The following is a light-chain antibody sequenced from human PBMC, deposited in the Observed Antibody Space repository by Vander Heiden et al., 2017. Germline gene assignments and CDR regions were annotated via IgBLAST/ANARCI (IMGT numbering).Light chain of an antibody. CDR3: LHDFNYPRT. Sequence: AIQMTQSPSSLSASVGDRVTISCRASQGIRNDLAWYQQKPGKAPRLLIFAASTLQSGVPSRFSGSGSGTDFTLTISSLQPEDFATYYCLHDFNYPRTFGQGTKVDI. J-gene: IGKJ1*01. V-gene: IGKV1-6*01. CDR1: QGIRND. CDR2: AAS.